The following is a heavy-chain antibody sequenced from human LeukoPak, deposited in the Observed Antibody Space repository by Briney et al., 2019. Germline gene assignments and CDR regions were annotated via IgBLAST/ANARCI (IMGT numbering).Heavy chain of an antibody. CDR1: GFTSSSYA. D-gene: IGHD5-12*01. Sequence: GGSLRLSCSASGFTSSSYAMHWVRQAPGKGLGYVSAISSNGGSTYYADSVKGRFTISRDNSKNTLYLQMSSLRAEDTAVYYCGGYSGYGLFDYWGQGTLVTVSS. J-gene: IGHJ4*02. V-gene: IGHV3-64D*06. CDR2: ISSNGGST. CDR3: GGYSGYGLFDY.